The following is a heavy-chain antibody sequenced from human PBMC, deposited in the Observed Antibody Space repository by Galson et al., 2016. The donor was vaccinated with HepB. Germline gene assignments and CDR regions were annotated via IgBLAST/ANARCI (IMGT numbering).Heavy chain of an antibody. V-gene: IGHV3-30*03. D-gene: IGHD1-26*01. CDR1: GSTFSSYG. J-gene: IGHJ4*02. Sequence: SLRLSCAASGSTFSSYGMHWVRQAPGKGLEWVAVISYDGSNKYYADSVKGRFTISRDNAKNTVYLRMNSLRAEDTAVYYCSRHSGSRHTIDYWGQGTLVTVSS. CDR3: SRHSGSRHTIDY. CDR2: ISYDGSNK.